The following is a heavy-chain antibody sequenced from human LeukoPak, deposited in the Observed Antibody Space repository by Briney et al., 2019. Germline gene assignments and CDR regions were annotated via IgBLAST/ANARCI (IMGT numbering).Heavy chain of an antibody. CDR3: ASSWYYYDSSGYYLY. Sequence: SVKVSCKASGGTFSSYAISWVRQAPGQGLEWMGGIIPIFGTANYAQKFQGRVTITADESTSTAYMELSSLRSEDTAVYYCASSWYYYDSSGYYLYWGQGTLATVSS. V-gene: IGHV1-69*13. D-gene: IGHD3-22*01. J-gene: IGHJ4*02. CDR2: IIPIFGTA. CDR1: GGTFSSYA.